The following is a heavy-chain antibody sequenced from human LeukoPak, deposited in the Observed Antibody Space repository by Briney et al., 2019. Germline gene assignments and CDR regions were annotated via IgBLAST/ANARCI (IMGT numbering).Heavy chain of an antibody. V-gene: IGHV3-33*01. D-gene: IGHD6-6*01. CDR3: AREASDSSSSYYYYMDV. CDR1: GFTFSSYG. CDR2: IWYDGSNK. J-gene: IGHJ6*03. Sequence: GGSLRLSCAASGFTFSSYGMHWVRQAPGKGLEWVAVIWYDGSNKYYADSVKGRFTISRDNSKNTLYLQMNSLRAEDTAVYYCAREASDSSSSYYYYMDVWGKGTTVTVSS.